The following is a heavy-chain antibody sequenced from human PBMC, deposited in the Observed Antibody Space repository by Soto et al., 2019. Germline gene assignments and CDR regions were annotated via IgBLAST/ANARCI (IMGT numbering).Heavy chain of an antibody. D-gene: IGHD3-9*01. V-gene: IGHV1-46*03. CDR1: GYTFTSYY. J-gene: IGHJ4*02. Sequence: GASVKVSCKASGYTFTSYYMHWVRQAPGQGLEWMGIINPSGGSTSYAQKFQGRVTMTRDTSTSTVYTELSSLRSEDTAVYYCAIEYYDILTGYYFIDYWGQGTLVTVSS. CDR2: INPSGGST. CDR3: AIEYYDILTGYYFIDY.